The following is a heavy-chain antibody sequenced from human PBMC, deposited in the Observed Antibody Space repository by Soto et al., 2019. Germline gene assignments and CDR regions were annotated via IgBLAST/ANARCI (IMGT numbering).Heavy chain of an antibody. CDR2: ISAYNGNT. D-gene: IGHD3-22*01. CDR3: ARLVDYYDSSGYYYDSGWFDP. V-gene: IGHV1-18*01. CDR1: GYTFTSYG. J-gene: IGHJ5*02. Sequence: GASVKVSRKASGYTFTSYGISWVRQAPGQGLEWMGWISAYNGNTNYAQKLQGRVTMTTDTSTSTAYMELRSLRSDDTAVYYCARLVDYYDSSGYYYDSGWFDPWGQGTLVTVSS.